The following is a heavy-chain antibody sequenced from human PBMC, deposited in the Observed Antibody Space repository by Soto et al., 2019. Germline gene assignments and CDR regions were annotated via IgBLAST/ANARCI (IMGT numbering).Heavy chain of an antibody. CDR2: ISGSGGST. CDR1: TFSSYA. CDR3: AKVTHYYDSSGYYYPFDY. D-gene: IGHD3-22*01. Sequence: TFSSYAMSWVRQSPGKGLEWVSAISGSGGSTYYADSVKGRFTISRDNSKNTLYLQMNSLRAEDTAVYYCAKVTHYYDSSGYYYPFDYWGQGTLVTV. V-gene: IGHV3-23*01. J-gene: IGHJ4*02.